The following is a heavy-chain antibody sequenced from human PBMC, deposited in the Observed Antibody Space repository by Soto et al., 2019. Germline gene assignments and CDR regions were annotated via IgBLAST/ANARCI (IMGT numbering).Heavy chain of an antibody. Sequence: GGSLRLSCAASGFTFSSYGMHWVRQAPGKGLEWVAVIWYDGSNKYYADSVKGRFTISRDNSKNTLYLQMNSLRAEDTAVYYCAREEGGMTTVTQYVYWGQGTLVTVSS. CDR3: AREEGGMTTVTQYVY. CDR1: GFTFSSYG. J-gene: IGHJ4*02. D-gene: IGHD4-17*01. CDR2: IWYDGSNK. V-gene: IGHV3-33*01.